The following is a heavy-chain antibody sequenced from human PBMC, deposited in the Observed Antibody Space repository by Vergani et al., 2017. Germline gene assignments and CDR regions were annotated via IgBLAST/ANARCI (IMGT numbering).Heavy chain of an antibody. CDR2: TWYDGNNK. CDR3: ARDLRLLYNRFDP. CDR1: GFTFNQNG. V-gene: IGHV3-33*01. D-gene: IGHD1-14*01. J-gene: IGHJ5*02. Sequence: QVQLVESGGGVAQPGRSLRLSCAASGFTFNQNGMHWVRQAPGKGLEWVAVTWYDGNNKQYADSVKGRFTISRDNSKSTMYLQMNSLRDEDTGVYYCARDLRLLYNRFDPWGQGTLVTVSS.